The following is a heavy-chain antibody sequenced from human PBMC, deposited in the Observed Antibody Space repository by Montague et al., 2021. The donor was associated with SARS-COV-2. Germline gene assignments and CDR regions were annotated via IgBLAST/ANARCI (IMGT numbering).Heavy chain of an antibody. Sequence: SLRLSCAASGFTFSSYAMSWVRQAPGKGLEWVSGISDSGVYTYYADSVKGRFTISRDNSKNTLYLQMNNLRAEDTAVYYCAKHGPYTFDYWGQGTLVTVSS. V-gene: IGHV3-23*01. CDR1: GFTFSSYA. CDR3: AKHGPYTFDY. D-gene: IGHD2-2*02. J-gene: IGHJ4*02. CDR2: ISDSGVYT.